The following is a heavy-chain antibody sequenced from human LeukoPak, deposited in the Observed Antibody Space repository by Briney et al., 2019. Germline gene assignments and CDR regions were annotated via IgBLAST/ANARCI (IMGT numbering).Heavy chain of an antibody. V-gene: IGHV4-34*01. CDR1: GGPFRGYY. CDR3: ARCPRLSRANYFDF. CDR2: FYHSCVT. J-gene: IGHJ4*02. Sequence: SDTLSLTCAVYGGPFRGYYWSWIRQSPGKRLHWIGDFYHSCVTEYNPSLESRVTVSVDSSKNQYSLKLNSVTAADTAVYDCARCPRLSRANYFDFWGQGTLVTVSS.